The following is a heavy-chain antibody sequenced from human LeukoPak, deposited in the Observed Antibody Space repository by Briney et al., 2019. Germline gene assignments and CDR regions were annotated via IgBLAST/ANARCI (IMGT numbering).Heavy chain of an antibody. CDR2: ISGSGGST. J-gene: IGHJ3*02. D-gene: IGHD3-3*01. CDR3: ATHTIFGVVTYAFHI. V-gene: IGHV3-23*01. Sequence: GGSLRLSCAASGFTFSSYAMSWVRHAPGKGLEWVSAISGSGGSTYYADSVKGRFTISRDNSKNTLYLQMNSLRAEDTAVYSCATHTIFGVVTYAFHIWGRGTLVTVSS. CDR1: GFTFSSYA.